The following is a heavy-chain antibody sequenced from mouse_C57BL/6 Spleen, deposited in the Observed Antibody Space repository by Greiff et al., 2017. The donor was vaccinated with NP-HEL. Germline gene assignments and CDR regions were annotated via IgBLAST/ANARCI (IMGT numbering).Heavy chain of an antibody. CDR2: IRSTSSNYAT. CDR3: VREGSWDDSWFAY. J-gene: IGHJ3*01. CDR1: GFTFNTYA. V-gene: IGHV10-3*01. Sequence: EVQLVESGGGLVQPKGSLKLSCAASGFTFNTYAMHWVRQAPGKGLEWVALIRSTSSNYATYYAASVKDRFTISRDDSHSMLYLQMNNLNTEDTAMYYCVREGSWDDSWFAYWGQGTLVTVSA. D-gene: IGHD4-1*01.